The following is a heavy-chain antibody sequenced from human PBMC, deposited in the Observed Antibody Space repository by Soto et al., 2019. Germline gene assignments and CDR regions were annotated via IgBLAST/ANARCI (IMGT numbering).Heavy chain of an antibody. CDR2: ISYDGSNK. V-gene: IGHV3-30*18. CDR3: AKSFREPHYFDH. J-gene: IGHJ4*02. CDR1: GFTFSSYG. Sequence: QVQLVESGGGVVQPGRSLRLSCAASGFTFSSYGMHWVRQAPGKGLEWVAVISYDGSNKYYADSVKGRFTISRDNSKKTVYLQMNSPRAEDTGVYYCAKSFREPHYFDHWGQGTLVTVSS.